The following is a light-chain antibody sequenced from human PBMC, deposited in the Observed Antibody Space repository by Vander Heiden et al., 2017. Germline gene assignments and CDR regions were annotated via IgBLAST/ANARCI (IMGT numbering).Light chain of an antibody. CDR2: GAS. Sequence: IVTTHSPATLPLSPRDPPPLSCRASPSGSNNLAWYQQKLGQAPRLLIYGASTRATGIPARFSGSGAGTEFTLTISSLQSEDFAVYYCQQSNDWPTFGQGTKVEIK. CDR1: PSGSNN. J-gene: IGKJ1*01. CDR3: QQSNDWPT. V-gene: IGKV3-15*01.